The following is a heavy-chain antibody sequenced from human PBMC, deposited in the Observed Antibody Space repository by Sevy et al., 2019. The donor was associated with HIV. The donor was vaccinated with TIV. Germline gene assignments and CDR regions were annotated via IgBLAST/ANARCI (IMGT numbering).Heavy chain of an antibody. J-gene: IGHJ4*02. CDR3: ASRGYCGGSSCYSGPNDY. V-gene: IGHV3-48*02. CDR1: TFTFSSYS. D-gene: IGHD2-15*01. CDR2: ISSSSGTR. Sequence: GGSLRLSCAASTFTFSSYSMHWVRQAPGKGLEWVSYISSSSGTRYYADSVKGRFTISRDNAKNSLFLQMNSLRDEDTAVYYSASRGYCGGSSCYSGPNDYWGQGTLVTVSS.